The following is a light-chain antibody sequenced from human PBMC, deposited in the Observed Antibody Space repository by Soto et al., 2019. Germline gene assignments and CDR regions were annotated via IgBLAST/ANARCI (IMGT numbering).Light chain of an antibody. CDR3: CSYAGSDYV. Sequence: QSVLTQPASVSRSPGQSITISCTGTSSDVGSYNLVSWYQQHPGKAPKLMIYEVSKRPSGVSNRFSGSKSGNTASLTISGLQAEDEADYYCCSYAGSDYVFGTGTKVTVL. V-gene: IGLV2-23*02. CDR1: SSDVGSYNL. J-gene: IGLJ1*01. CDR2: EVS.